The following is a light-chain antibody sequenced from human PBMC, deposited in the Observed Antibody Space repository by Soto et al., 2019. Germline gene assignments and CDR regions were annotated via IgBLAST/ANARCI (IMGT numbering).Light chain of an antibody. CDR2: DNN. CDR3: GTWDSSLSADYVV. J-gene: IGLJ2*01. Sequence: QSVLTQPPSVSAAPGQKVTISCSGSSSNIGNNYVSWYQQLPGTAPKLLIYDNNKRPSGIPDRFSGSKSGTSATLGITGLQTGDEAEYYCGTWDSSLSADYVVFGGGTKLTVL. CDR1: SSNIGNNY. V-gene: IGLV1-51*01.